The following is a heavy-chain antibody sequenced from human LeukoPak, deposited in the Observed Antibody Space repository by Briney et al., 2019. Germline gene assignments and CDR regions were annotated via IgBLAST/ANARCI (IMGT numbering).Heavy chain of an antibody. CDR2: ISAYNGNT. V-gene: IGHV1-18*01. CDR1: GYTFTSYG. J-gene: IGHJ4*02. CDR3: ARELRRAYCGGDCYSGFDY. D-gene: IGHD2-21*02. Sequence: KVSCKASGYTFTSYGISWVRQAPGQGLEWMGWISAYNGNTNYAQKLQGRVTMTTDTSTSTAYMELRSLRSDDTAVYYCARELRRAYCGGDCYSGFDYWGQGTLVTVSS.